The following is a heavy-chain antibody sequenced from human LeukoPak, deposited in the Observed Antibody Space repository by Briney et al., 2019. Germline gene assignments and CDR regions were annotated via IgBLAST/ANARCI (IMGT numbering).Heavy chain of an antibody. V-gene: IGHV1-46*01. D-gene: IGHD3-10*01. CDR3: ARVIGFGELSLGH. J-gene: IGHJ4*02. CDR2: INPSGGST. CDR1: GYTFTSYY. Sequence: GASVKVSCKASGYTFTSYYMHWVRQAPGQGLEWMGIINPSGGSTSYAQKFQGRVTMTRDTSISTAYMELSRLRSDDTAVYFCARVIGFGELSLGHWGQGTLVTVSS.